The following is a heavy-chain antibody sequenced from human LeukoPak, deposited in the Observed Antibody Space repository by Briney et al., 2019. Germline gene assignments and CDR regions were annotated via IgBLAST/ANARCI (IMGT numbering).Heavy chain of an antibody. CDR3: ARDGYGSGSYGWFDP. Sequence: SETLSLTCSVSGASITSSYWSWIRQTPGKGLEWIGNIYSGSTNYNPSFESRVTVSLDTSKNRFSLRLTSETAADTALYCCARDGYGSGSYGWFDPWGQGTLVTVSS. D-gene: IGHD3-10*01. V-gene: IGHV4-59*01. J-gene: IGHJ5*02. CDR1: GASITSSY. CDR2: IYSGST.